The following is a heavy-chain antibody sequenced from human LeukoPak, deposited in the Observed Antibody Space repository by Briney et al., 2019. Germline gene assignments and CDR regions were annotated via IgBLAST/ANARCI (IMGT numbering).Heavy chain of an antibody. CDR3: ARGVVVPAATSGSWFDA. CDR2: MNPNSGNT. Sequence: GASVKVSCKASAYTFTSYDIDWVRQGTGQGLEWMGWMNPNSGNTGYAQKFQGRVTITRNTSISTAYMELSSLRSKDTAVYYYARGVVVPAATSGSWFDAWGQGTLVTVSS. CDR1: AYTFTSYD. J-gene: IGHJ5*02. V-gene: IGHV1-8*03. D-gene: IGHD2-2*01.